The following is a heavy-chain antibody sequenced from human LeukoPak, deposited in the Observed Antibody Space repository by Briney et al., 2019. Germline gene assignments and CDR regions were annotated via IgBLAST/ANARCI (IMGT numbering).Heavy chain of an antibody. CDR1: GASISSYY. CDR2: IYYSGST. V-gene: IGHV4-59*01. J-gene: IGHJ3*02. Sequence: SETLSLTCTVSGASISSYYWSWIRQPPGKGLEWIGYIYYSGSTNYNPSLKSRVTISVDTSKNQFSLKLSSVTAADTAVYYCARDHSSSDAFDIWGQGTMVTVSS. CDR3: ARDHSSSDAFDI. D-gene: IGHD6-13*01.